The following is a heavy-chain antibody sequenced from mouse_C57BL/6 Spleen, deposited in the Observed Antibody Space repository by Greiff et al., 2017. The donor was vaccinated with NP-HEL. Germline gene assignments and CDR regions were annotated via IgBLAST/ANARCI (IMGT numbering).Heavy chain of an antibody. V-gene: IGHV10-1*01. CDR1: GFSFNTYA. CDR2: IRSKSNNYAT. J-gene: IGHJ3*01. CDR3: VRRDYSGAWFAY. Sequence: EVQRVESGGGLVQPKGSLKLSCAASGFSFNTYAMNWVRQAPGKGLEWVARIRSKSNNYATYYADSVKDRFTISRDDSESMLYLQMNNLKTEDTAVYYCVRRDYSGAWFAYWGQGTLVTVSA. D-gene: IGHD1-1*01.